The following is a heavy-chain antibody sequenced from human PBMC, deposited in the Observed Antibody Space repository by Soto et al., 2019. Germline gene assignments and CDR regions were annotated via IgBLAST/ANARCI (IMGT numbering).Heavy chain of an antibody. D-gene: IGHD2-15*01. J-gene: IGHJ3*01. Sequence: QVQLVQSGAEVKKPGSSVKVSCKASGGSFRREAINWVRQAPGQGPEWMGGILPIFGTADYAQKFQGRVKVTADVSTTTAYMELSSLRFEDTAVYYCARGHEFGGNSDACDVWGQGTMVIVSS. CDR2: ILPIFGTA. V-gene: IGHV1-69*12. CDR1: GGSFRREA. CDR3: ARGHEFGGNSDACDV.